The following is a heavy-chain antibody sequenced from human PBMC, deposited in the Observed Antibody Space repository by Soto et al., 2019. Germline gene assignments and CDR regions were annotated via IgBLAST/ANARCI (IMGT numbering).Heavy chain of an antibody. CDR3: AKDPLWFGELRYYYYGMDV. CDR2: ISYDGSNK. D-gene: IGHD3-10*01. CDR1: GFTFSSYG. V-gene: IGHV3-30*18. Sequence: LRLSCAASGFTFSSYGMHWVRQAPGKGLEWVAVISYDGSNKYYADSVKGRFTISRDNSKNTLYLQMNSLRAEDTAVYYCAKDPLWFGELRYYYYGMDVWGQGTTVTVSS. J-gene: IGHJ6*02.